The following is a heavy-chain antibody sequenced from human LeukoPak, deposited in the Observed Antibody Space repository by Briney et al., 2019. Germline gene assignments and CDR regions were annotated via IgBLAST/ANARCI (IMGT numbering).Heavy chain of an antibody. J-gene: IGHJ4*02. D-gene: IGHD3-16*02. CDR2: IYTSGST. V-gene: IGHV4-61*02. CDR3: ARGPLSSDYVWGGYRPAYFDY. Sequence: SETLSLTCTVSGGSISSGSYYWSWIRQPAGKGLEWIGRIYTSGSTNYNPSLKSRVTISVDTSKNQFSLKLSSVTAADTAVYYCARGPLSSDYVWGGYRPAYFDYWGQGTLVTVSS. CDR1: GGSISSGSYY.